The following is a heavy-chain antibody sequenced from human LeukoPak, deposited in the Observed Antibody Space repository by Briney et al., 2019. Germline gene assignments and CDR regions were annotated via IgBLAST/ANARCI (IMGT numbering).Heavy chain of an antibody. D-gene: IGHD2-15*01. CDR2: IKSKTDRGTT. CDR1: GFTFSNAW. J-gene: IGHJ4*02. CDR3: TTAPVVAQDFDY. Sequence: GGSLRLSCAASGFTFSNAWMSWVRQAPGKGLEWVGRIKSKTDRGTTDYAAPVKGRFTISRDDSKNALYLQMNSLKTEDTAVYYCTTAPVVAQDFDYWGQGTLVTVSS. V-gene: IGHV3-15*01.